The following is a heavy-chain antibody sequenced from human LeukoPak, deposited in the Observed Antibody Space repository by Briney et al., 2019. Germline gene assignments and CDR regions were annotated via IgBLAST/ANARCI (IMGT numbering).Heavy chain of an antibody. D-gene: IGHD6-13*01. V-gene: IGHV3-23*01. CDR2: ISPSGDST. J-gene: IGHJ4*02. Sequence: GGSLRLSCAASGLTFDDYGMSWVRQAPGEGLEWVSAISPSGDSTSYPDSVKGRFTISRDNSKNTVYLQMNSLTAEDTAIYYCARRLPVAGRTDFFDYWGQGTLVTVSS. CDR3: ARRLPVAGRTDFFDY. CDR1: GLTFDDYG.